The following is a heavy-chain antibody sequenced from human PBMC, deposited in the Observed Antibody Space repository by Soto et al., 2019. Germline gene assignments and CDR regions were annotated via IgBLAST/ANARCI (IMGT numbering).Heavy chain of an antibody. CDR3: ARTLPAAAYYYYYGMEV. CDR2: ITSSSSTI. Sequence: EVQLVESGGGLVQPGGSLRLSCAASGFTFSSYTMNWVRQAPGKGLEWVSYITSSSSTIYYADSVKGRFTISRDNAKTSLYLHMNSLRDEDTAVYYCARTLPAAAYYYYYGMEVWGQGTTVTVSS. D-gene: IGHD6-13*01. V-gene: IGHV3-48*02. J-gene: IGHJ6*02. CDR1: GFTFSSYT.